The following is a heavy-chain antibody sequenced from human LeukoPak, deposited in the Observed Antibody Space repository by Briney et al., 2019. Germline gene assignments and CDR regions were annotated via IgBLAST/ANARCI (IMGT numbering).Heavy chain of an antibody. V-gene: IGHV3-30*03. J-gene: IGHJ6*02. CDR3: ARDFRTVGAATGHYYGMDV. CDR1: GFTFSNHG. CDR2: ISYDGSNK. D-gene: IGHD1-26*01. Sequence: PGGSLRLSCAASGFTFSNHGMHWVRQAPGKGLEWVAVISYDGSNKYYADSVKGRFTISRDNSKNTPSLQMNSLRPEDTALCYCARDFRTVGAATGHYYGMDVWGQGTTVTVSS.